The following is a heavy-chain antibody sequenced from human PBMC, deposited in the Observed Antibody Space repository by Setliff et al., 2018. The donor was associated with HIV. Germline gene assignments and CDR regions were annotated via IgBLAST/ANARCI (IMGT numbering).Heavy chain of an antibody. CDR1: GYTFTSYY. Sequence: ASVKVSCKTSGYTFTSYYIHWVRQAPGQGLEWMGVIHPSGGSTSYAQSFQDRVTMTRDTSTSTVYMELSSLRSEDTAVYYCARVRYCSGGSCYGGEYWFDPWGQGTQVTVSS. D-gene: IGHD2-15*01. J-gene: IGHJ5*02. CDR2: IHPSGGST. CDR3: ARVRYCSGGSCYGGEYWFDP. V-gene: IGHV1-46*01.